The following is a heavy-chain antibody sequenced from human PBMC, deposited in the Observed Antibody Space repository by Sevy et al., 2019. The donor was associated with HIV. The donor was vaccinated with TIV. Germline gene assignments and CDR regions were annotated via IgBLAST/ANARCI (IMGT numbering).Heavy chain of an antibody. Sequence: ASVKVSCKASGYTFTSYGITWVRQAPGQGLEWMGWISAYNGNTNYAQKLQGRVTMTTDTSTSTAYMELRSLRSDDTAVYYCARDGDIVVVPAATNTYNYGMDVWGQGTTVTVSS. V-gene: IGHV1-18*01. D-gene: IGHD2-2*01. CDR3: ARDGDIVVVPAATNTYNYGMDV. CDR1: GYTFTSYG. J-gene: IGHJ6*02. CDR2: ISAYNGNT.